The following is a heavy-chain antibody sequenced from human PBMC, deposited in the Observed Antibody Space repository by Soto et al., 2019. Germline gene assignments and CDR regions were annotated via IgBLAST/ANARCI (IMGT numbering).Heavy chain of an antibody. CDR3: AKGDGQQWLIPNLDN. CDR1: GFTLSNYV. V-gene: IGHV3-23*01. J-gene: IGHJ4*02. CDR2: ISHSGGIT. Sequence: EVQLLESGGDLVQPGGSVRLSCAASGFTLSNYVMTWVRQAPGKGREWVSSISHSGGITYYADSVKARFTISRDISKNTLDLQMNALRADNPAQYYVAKGDGQQWLIPNLDNWGRGTMVTVS. D-gene: IGHD6-19*01.